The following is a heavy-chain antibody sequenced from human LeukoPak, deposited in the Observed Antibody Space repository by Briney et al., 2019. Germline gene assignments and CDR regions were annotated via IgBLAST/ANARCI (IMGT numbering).Heavy chain of an antibody. CDR1: GFTFSSYE. Sequence: GGSLRLSCAASGFTFSSYEMNWVRQAPGKGLEWVSYISSSGSTIYYADSVKGRFTISRDNSKNTLYLQMNSLRAEDTAVYYCAKNYALRALDYWGQGTLVTVSS. J-gene: IGHJ4*02. V-gene: IGHV3-48*03. CDR3: AKNYALRALDY. D-gene: IGHD2-2*01. CDR2: ISSSGSTI.